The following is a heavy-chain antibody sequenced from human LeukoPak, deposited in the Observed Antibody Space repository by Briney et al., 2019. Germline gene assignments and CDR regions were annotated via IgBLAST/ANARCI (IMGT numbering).Heavy chain of an antibody. V-gene: IGHV1-69*05. Sequence: SVKVSCKASGGIFSSYAISWVRQAPGQGLEWMGGIIPIFGTANYAENFQGRVTITTDEITSTAYMELRSLRSEDTAVYYCASPDASMVSAFDYWGQGTLVTVSS. CDR1: GGIFSSYA. J-gene: IGHJ4*02. CDR3: ASPDASMVSAFDY. CDR2: IIPIFGTA. D-gene: IGHD5-18*01.